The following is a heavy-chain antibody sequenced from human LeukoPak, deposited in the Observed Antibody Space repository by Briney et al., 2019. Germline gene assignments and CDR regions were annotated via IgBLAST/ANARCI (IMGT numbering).Heavy chain of an antibody. Sequence: PGGSLRLSCAASGFTFSDYYMSWIRQAPGKGLEWVSYISSSSSYTNYADSVKGRFTISRDNAKNSLYLQMNSLRAEDTAVYYCARSGSIAVVVPAATLVDYWGQRTLVAVSS. CDR1: GFTFSDYY. J-gene: IGHJ4*02. D-gene: IGHD2-2*01. V-gene: IGHV3-11*03. CDR2: ISSSSSYT. CDR3: ARSGSIAVVVPAATLVDY.